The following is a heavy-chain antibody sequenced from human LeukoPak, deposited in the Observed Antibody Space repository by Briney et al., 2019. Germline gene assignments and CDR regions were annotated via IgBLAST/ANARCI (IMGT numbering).Heavy chain of an antibody. J-gene: IGHJ4*02. V-gene: IGHV3-23*01. CDR1: GLTFSSYA. D-gene: IGHD2-15*01. Sequence: SGGSLRLSCAASGLTFSSYAMSWVRQAPGKGLVWVSAISGSGISTYYADSVKGRFTISRDNSKNTLYLQMNSLRAEDTAVYYCARGGGWSAIDYWGQGTLVTVSS. CDR2: ISGSGIST. CDR3: ARGGGWSAIDY.